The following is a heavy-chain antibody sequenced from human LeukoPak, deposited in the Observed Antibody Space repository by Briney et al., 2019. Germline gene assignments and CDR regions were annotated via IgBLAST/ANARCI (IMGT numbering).Heavy chain of an antibody. Sequence: PGGSLRLSCLASGFTFSRHYMAWVRQAPGKGLEWVANIKQDGSETFYADSVKGRITISRDNAENSLYLQITSLRVEDTAVYYCAREYRLAIGDDASDIWGQGSMVTVSS. CDR3: AREYRLAIGDDASDI. V-gene: IGHV3-7*01. CDR1: GFTFSRHY. D-gene: IGHD3-10*01. J-gene: IGHJ3*02. CDR2: IKQDGSET.